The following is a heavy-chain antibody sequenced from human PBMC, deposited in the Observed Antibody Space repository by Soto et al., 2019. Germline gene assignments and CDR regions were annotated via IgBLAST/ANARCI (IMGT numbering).Heavy chain of an antibody. CDR2: IPYDGSKK. CDR1: GFDISSYG. Sequence: GGSLRLSCADSGFDISSYGMQWVRQAPGKGLEWVAVIPYDGSKKYYADSVEGPFTISRDNHKNTLYLQMYSLRAEDTAVHYYAKDTSYYYGSGSYPANYYFHCWGQRGLVTVTS. J-gene: IGHJ4*02. V-gene: IGHV3-30*18. D-gene: IGHD3-10*01. CDR3: AKDTSYYYGSGSYPANYYFHC.